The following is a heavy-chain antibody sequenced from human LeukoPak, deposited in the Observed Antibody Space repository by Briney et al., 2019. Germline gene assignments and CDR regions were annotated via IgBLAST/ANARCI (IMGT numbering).Heavy chain of an antibody. Sequence: TGGSLRLSCAASGFTFSSYAMHWVRQAPGKGLEWVAVISYDGSNKYYADSVKGRFTISRDNSKNTLYLQMNSLRAEDTAVYYCARDSWVGAAAGTSPLVWGQGTLVTVSS. J-gene: IGHJ4*02. CDR2: ISYDGSNK. D-gene: IGHD6-13*01. V-gene: IGHV3-30*04. CDR1: GFTFSSYA. CDR3: ARDSWVGAAAGTSPLV.